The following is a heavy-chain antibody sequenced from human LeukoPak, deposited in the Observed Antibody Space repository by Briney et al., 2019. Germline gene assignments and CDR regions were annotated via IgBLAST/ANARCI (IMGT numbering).Heavy chain of an antibody. CDR2: IYYSGST. J-gene: IGHJ4*02. V-gene: IGHV4-59*01. Sequence: PSETLSLTCTVSGGSISSYYWSWIRQPPGKGLEWIGYIYYSGSTNYNPSLKSRVTISVDTSKNQFSLKLSSVTAADTAVYYCPRTAPYSSSSRPFDYWGQGTLVTVSS. CDR3: PRTAPYSSSSRPFDY. D-gene: IGHD6-6*01. CDR1: GGSISSYY.